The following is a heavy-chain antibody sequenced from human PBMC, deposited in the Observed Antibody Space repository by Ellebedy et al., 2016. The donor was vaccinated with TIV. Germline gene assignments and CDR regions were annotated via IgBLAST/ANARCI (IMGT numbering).Heavy chain of an antibody. CDR2: INPNSGGT. J-gene: IGHJ6*02. D-gene: IGHD3-3*01. CDR3: AREKRFLEWLSISYYYGMDV. Sequence: ASVKVSCKVSGYTLTELSMHWVRQAPGKGLEWMGWINPNSGGTNYAQKFQGRVTMTRDTSISTAYMELSRLRSDDTAVYYCAREKRFLEWLSISYYYGMDVWGQGTTVTVSS. CDR1: GYTLTELS. V-gene: IGHV1-2*02.